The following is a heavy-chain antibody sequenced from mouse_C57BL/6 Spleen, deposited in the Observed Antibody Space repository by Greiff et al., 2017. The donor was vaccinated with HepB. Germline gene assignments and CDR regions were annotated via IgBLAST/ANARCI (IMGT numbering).Heavy chain of an antibody. Sequence: VQLQQSGPELVKPGASVKISCKASGYAFSSSWMNWVKQRPGKGLEWIGRIYPGDGDTNYNGKFKGKATLTADKSSSTAYMQLSSLTSEDSAVYVCARSGDYGTSYPFAYWGQGTLVTVSA. D-gene: IGHD1-1*01. CDR3: ARSGDYGTSYPFAY. CDR2: IYPGDGDT. J-gene: IGHJ3*01. CDR1: GYAFSSSW. V-gene: IGHV1-82*01.